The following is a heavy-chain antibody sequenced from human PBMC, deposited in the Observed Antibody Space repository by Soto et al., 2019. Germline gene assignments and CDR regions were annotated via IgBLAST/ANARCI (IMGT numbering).Heavy chain of an antibody. CDR2: ISGSGGST. CDR3: AKQESGWNDHFDY. V-gene: IGHV3-23*01. CDR1: GFTFSSYA. D-gene: IGHD1-1*01. J-gene: IGHJ4*02. Sequence: GGSLRLSCAASGFTFSSYAMSWVRQAPGKGLEWVSSISGSGGSTYYAGSVKGRFTISRDNSKNAVYLQMNSLRAEDTAVYYCAKQESGWNDHFDYWGQGTLVTVSS.